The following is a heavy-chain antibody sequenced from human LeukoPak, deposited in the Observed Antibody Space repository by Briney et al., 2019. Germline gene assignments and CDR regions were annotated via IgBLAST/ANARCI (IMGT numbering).Heavy chain of an antibody. CDR2: INHSGST. J-gene: IGHJ6*03. CDR3: ARGLLDCSGGSCYDYYYYYMDV. V-gene: IGHV4-34*01. D-gene: IGHD2-15*01. CDR1: GGSFSGYY. Sequence: SETLSLTCAVYGGSFSGYYWSWIRQPPGKGLEWIGEINHSGSTNYNPSLKSRVTISVDTSKNQFSLKLSSVTAADTAVYYCARGLLDCSGGSCYDYYYYYMDVWGKGTTVTVSS.